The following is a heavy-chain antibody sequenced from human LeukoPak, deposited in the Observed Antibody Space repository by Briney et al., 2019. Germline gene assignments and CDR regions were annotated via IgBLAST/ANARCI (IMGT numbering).Heavy chain of an antibody. V-gene: IGHV3-66*01. CDR3: ARDLITMVRGMFDY. CDR1: GFTVSSNY. D-gene: IGHD3-10*01. CDR2: IYSGGST. Sequence: PAGSLRLSCAASGFTVSSNYMSWVRQAPGKGLEWVSVIYSGGSTHYADSVKGRFTISRDNSKNTLYLQMNSLRAEDTAVYYCARDLITMVRGMFDYWGQGTLVTVSS. J-gene: IGHJ4*02.